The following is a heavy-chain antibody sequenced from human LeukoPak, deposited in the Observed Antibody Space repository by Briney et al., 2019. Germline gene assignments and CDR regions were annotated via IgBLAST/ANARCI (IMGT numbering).Heavy chain of an antibody. CDR2: IWYDGSNK. CDR3: AKESPHFDY. Sequence: GRSLRLSCAASGFTFSSYGMHWVRQAPGKGLEWVAVIWYDGSNKYYADSVKGRFTISRDNSKNTLYLQMNSLRAEDTAVYYCAKESPHFDYWGQGTLVTVSS. CDR1: GFTFSSYG. J-gene: IGHJ4*02. V-gene: IGHV3-33*06.